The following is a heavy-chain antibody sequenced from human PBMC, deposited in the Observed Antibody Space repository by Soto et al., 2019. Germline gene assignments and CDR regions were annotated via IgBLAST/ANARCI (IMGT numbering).Heavy chain of an antibody. Sequence: PGGSLRLSCAASGFTFDDYAMHWVRQAPGKGLEWVSGISWNSGSIGYADSVKGRFTISRDNAKNSLYLQMNSLRAEDTALYYCAKDMVRYGDIAAAGTSPKNWFDPWGQGTLVTVSS. J-gene: IGHJ5*02. D-gene: IGHD6-13*01. CDR3: AKDMVRYGDIAAAGTSPKNWFDP. CDR1: GFTFDDYA. CDR2: ISWNSGSI. V-gene: IGHV3-9*01.